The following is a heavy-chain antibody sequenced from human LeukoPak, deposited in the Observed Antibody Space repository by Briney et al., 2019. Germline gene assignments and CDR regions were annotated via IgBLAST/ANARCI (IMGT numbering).Heavy chain of an antibody. CDR1: GFTFSSYW. J-gene: IGHJ1*01. CDR2: INQDGSNK. CDR3: ARDLGSGYYSTQYFQH. Sequence: GGSLRLSCAASGFTFSSYWMSWVRQAPGKGLEWVANINQDGSNKYYADSVKGRFTISRDNSKNTLYLQMNSLRAEDTAVYYCARDLGSGYYSTQYFQHWGQGTLVTVSS. D-gene: IGHD3-22*01. V-gene: IGHV3-7*01.